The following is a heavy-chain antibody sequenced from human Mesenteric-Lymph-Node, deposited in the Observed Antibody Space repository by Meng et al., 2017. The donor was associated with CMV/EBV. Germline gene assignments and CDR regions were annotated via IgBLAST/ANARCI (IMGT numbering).Heavy chain of an antibody. D-gene: IGHD3-3*01. V-gene: IGHV1-2*02. CDR2: ISPNSGAT. Sequence: ASVKVSCKASDYTFTDYFMHWVRQAPGQGLEWMGWISPNSGATHYAQKFQGRVTMTRDTSISTAYMDLSSLRSDDTAVYYCARDARRIFGVAKGAFDIWGQGTMVTVSS. CDR1: DYTFTDYF. J-gene: IGHJ3*02. CDR3: ARDARRIFGVAKGAFDI.